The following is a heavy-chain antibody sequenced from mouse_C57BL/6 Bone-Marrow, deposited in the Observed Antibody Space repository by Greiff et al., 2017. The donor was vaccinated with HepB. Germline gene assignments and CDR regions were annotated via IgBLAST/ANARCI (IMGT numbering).Heavy chain of an antibody. CDR2: ISYDGSN. V-gene: IGHV3-6*01. CDR1: GYSITSGYY. J-gene: IGHJ3*01. D-gene: IGHD2-1*01. Sequence: EVQLQQSGPGLVKPSQSLSLTCSVTGYSITSGYYWNWIRQFPGNKLEWMGYISYDGSNNYNPSLKNRVTITRDTSKNQFFLKWNSVTTEDTATYDCAREGNGNYGFAYWGQGTLVTVSA. CDR3: AREGNGNYGFAY.